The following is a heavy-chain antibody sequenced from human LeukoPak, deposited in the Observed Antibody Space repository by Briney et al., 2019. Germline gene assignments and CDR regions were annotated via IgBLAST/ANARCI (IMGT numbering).Heavy chain of an antibody. CDR2: ISYDGSNK. CDR3: AKVRAPSGWFNSDY. J-gene: IGHJ4*02. CDR1: GFTFSSYA. D-gene: IGHD6-19*01. V-gene: IGHV3-30-3*01. Sequence: GGSLRLSCAASGFTFSSYAMHWVRQAPGKGLEWVAVISYDGSNKYYADSVKGRFTISRDNSKNTLYLQMNSLRVEDTAAYYCAKVRAPSGWFNSDYWGQGTLVTVSS.